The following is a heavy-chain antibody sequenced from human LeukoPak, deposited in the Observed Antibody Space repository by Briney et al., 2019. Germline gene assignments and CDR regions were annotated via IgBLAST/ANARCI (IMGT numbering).Heavy chain of an antibody. J-gene: IGHJ4*02. CDR1: GGSISSYY. V-gene: IGHV4-59*12. CDR2: IYYSGST. CDR3: AREVGATTDYFDY. Sequence: SETLSLTCTVSGGSISSYYWSWIRQPPGKGLEWIGYIYYSGSTNYNPSLKSRVTISVDTSKNQISLNLRSVTAADTAVYYCAREVGATTDYFDYWGQGTLVTVSS. D-gene: IGHD1-26*01.